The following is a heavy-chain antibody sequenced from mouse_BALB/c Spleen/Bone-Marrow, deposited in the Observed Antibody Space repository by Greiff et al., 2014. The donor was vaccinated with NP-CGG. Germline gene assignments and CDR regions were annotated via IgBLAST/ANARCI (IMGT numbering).Heavy chain of an antibody. J-gene: IGHJ3*01. V-gene: IGHV1-5*01. CDR2: IYPGNNDA. CDR3: ARNWDWVFAY. D-gene: IGHD4-1*01. CDR1: GYTFTNYW. Sequence: VQLQQPGTVLARPGASLRMACKASGYTFTNYWINWIKQRPGQGPEWIGAIYPGNNDAKYTQKFKAKAKLTAVTSTSTADMELSSLTNEDSAVYYGARNWDWVFAYWGQGTLVTVSA.